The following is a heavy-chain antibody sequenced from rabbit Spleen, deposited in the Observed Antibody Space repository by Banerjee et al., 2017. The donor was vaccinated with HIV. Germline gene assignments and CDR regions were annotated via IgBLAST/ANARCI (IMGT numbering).Heavy chain of an antibody. D-gene: IGHD1-1*01. V-gene: IGHV1S7*01. Sequence: DPVFGSTVYASWVNGRFTISRHNAQNTLYLQLNSLTAADTATYFCASAYDSIIGYDLWGQGTLVTVS. CDR2: DPVFGST. J-gene: IGHJ4*01. CDR3: ASAYDSIIGYDL.